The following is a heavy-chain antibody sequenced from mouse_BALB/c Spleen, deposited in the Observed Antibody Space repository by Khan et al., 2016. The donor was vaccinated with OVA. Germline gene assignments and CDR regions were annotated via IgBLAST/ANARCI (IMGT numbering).Heavy chain of an antibody. Sequence: QVQLKQSGAELAKPGASVTMSCKASGYTFTTYWMHWIKQRPAKGLEWFGYINPSTSYTQYSQNFKDKATLTADKSSSTAYMQLSSLTSEDSAIYYCTRRGLDGRFAYWGQGTLVTVSA. CDR3: TRRGLDGRFAY. J-gene: IGHJ3*01. D-gene: IGHD2-1*01. V-gene: IGHV1-7*01. CDR2: INPSTSYT. CDR1: GYTFTTYW.